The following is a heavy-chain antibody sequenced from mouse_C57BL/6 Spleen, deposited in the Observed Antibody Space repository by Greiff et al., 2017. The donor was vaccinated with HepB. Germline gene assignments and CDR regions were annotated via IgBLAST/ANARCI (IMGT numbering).Heavy chain of an antibody. CDR2: INPNNGGT. CDR3: ATYDGYYVPAWFAY. CDR1: GYTFTDYY. V-gene: IGHV1-26*01. J-gene: IGHJ3*01. Sequence: VQLQQSGPELVNPGASVKISCKASGYTFTDYYMNWVKQSHGKSLEWIGDINPNNGGTSYNQKFKGKATLTVDKSSSTAYMELRSLTSEDSAVYYCATYDGYYVPAWFAYWGQGTLVTVSA. D-gene: IGHD2-3*01.